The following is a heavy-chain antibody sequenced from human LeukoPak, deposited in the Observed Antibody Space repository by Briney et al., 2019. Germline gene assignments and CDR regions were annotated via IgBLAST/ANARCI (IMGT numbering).Heavy chain of an antibody. J-gene: IGHJ4*02. CDR1: GGSISSFY. D-gene: IGHD3-16*01. CDR2: IYYSGST. CDR3: ARVGAVSDVY. V-gene: IGHV4-30-4*08. Sequence: SETLSLTCTVSGGSISSFYWSWIRQPPGKGLEWIGSIYYSGSTYYNSSLKSRLIISLDTSKNQFSLKLNSVTAADTAVYYCARVGAVSDVYWGQGTLVTVSS.